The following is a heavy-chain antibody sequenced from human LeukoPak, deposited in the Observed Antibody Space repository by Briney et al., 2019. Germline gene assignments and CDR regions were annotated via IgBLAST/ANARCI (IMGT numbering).Heavy chain of an antibody. J-gene: IGHJ4*02. V-gene: IGHV4-39*07. Sequence: PSETLSLTCTVSGGSISSSSYYWGWIRQPPGKGLEWIGSIYYSGSTYYNPSLKSRVTISVDTSKNQFSLKLSSVTAADTAVYYCARLTFLPRSPGFDYWGQGTLVTVSS. D-gene: IGHD3-16*01. CDR3: ARLTFLPRSPGFDY. CDR2: IYYSGST. CDR1: GGSISSSSYY.